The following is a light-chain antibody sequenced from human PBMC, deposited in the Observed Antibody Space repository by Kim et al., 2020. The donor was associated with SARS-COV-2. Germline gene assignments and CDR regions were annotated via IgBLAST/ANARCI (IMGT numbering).Light chain of an antibody. V-gene: IGKV3-11*01. CDR1: QSVSSY. J-gene: IGKJ1*01. Sequence: LSPRERATLSCRASQSVSSYLAWYQQKPGQAPRLLIYAASNRATGIPARFSGSGSGTDFTLTISSLEPEDFAVYYCQERSNWPRTFGQGTKVDIK. CDR3: QERSNWPRT. CDR2: AAS.